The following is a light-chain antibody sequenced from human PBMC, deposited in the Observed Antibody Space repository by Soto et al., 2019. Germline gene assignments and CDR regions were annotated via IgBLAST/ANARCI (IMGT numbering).Light chain of an antibody. CDR3: QSYDSSIWV. J-gene: IGLJ3*02. CDR2: EDN. V-gene: IGLV6-57*01. CDR1: SGSIASNY. Sequence: NFMLTQPHSESESPGKTVTISCTRSSGSIASNYVQWYQQRPGSSPTTVIYEDNQRPSGVPDRFSGSIDSSSNSASLTISGLKTEDQADYYCQSYDSSIWVFGGGTKLTIL.